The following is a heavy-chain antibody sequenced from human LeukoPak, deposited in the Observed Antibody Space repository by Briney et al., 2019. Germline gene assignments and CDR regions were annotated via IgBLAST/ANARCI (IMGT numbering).Heavy chain of an antibody. Sequence: GWSLRLSCIASGFTISPYYMGWARQAPGKGLEWAANIDKDAIEKYYVDSVKGRFTISRDNAKNSLYLEMKSLGLDDTAVYFCARGGLSYGFDVWGHGTLVTVSS. D-gene: IGHD3-16*02. CDR3: ARGGLSYGFDV. CDR2: IDKDAIEK. J-gene: IGHJ3*01. V-gene: IGHV3-7*01. CDR1: GFTISPYY.